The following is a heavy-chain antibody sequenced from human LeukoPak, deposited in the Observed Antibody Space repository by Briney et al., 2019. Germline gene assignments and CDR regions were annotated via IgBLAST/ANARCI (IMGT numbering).Heavy chain of an antibody. V-gene: IGHV3-23*01. CDR1: GFSFTYG. D-gene: IGHD3-22*01. CDR2: IGGGDGRT. J-gene: IGHJ4*02. Sequence: GTLRLSCAASGFSFTYGMSWVRQAPGKGLEWVSGIGGGDGRTYYADSLKGRFTISRDISKTTLYLQINSLTADDTAVYYCAKDSHSGFFDYWGQGTLATVSS. CDR3: AKDSHSGFFDY.